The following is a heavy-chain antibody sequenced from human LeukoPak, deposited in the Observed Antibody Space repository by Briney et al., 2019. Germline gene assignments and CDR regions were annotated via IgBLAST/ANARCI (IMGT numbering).Heavy chain of an antibody. CDR2: ISSSSSTI. Sequence: GGSLRLSCAASGFTLSSYSMNWVRQAPGKGLEWVSYISSSSSTIYYADSVKGRFTISRDNAKNSLYLQMNSLRVEDTAVYYCANDLGWIQLNLGRGQGTLVTVSS. D-gene: IGHD5-18*01. CDR1: GFTLSSYS. J-gene: IGHJ4*02. V-gene: IGHV3-48*01. CDR3: ANDLGWIQLNLG.